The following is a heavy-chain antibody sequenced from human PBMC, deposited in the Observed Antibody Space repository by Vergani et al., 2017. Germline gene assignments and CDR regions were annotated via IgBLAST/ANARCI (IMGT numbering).Heavy chain of an antibody. V-gene: IGHV3-11*05. J-gene: IGHJ6*02. CDR2: ISSSSSYT. D-gene: IGHD3-9*01. CDR1: GFTFSDYY. CDR3: ARETPRPIYDILTGPATRYGMDV. Sequence: QVQLVESGGGLVKPGGSLRLSCAASGFTFSDYYMSWIRQAPGKGLEWVSYISSSSSYTNYADSVKGRFTLSRDNAKNSLCLQMNSLRAEDAAVYYCARETPRPIYDILTGPATRYGMDVWGQGTTVTVSS.